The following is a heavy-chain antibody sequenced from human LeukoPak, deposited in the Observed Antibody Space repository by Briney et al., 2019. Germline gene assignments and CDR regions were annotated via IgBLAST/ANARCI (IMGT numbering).Heavy chain of an antibody. Sequence: PGGSLRLSCAASGFTFSDYYMGWIRQAPGKGLEWVSYISSSGSTIYYADSVKSRFTISRDNAKNSLYLQMNSLRAEDTAVYYCARVEDTTMVFGVWGQGTLVTVSS. CDR1: GFTFSDYY. CDR2: ISSSGSTI. CDR3: ARVEDTTMVFGV. V-gene: IGHV3-11*01. D-gene: IGHD5-18*01. J-gene: IGHJ4*02.